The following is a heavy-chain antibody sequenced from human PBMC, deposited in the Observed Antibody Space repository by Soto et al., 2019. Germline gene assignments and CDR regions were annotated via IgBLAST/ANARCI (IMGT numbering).Heavy chain of an antibody. CDR2: ISSSGTTI. D-gene: IGHD3-16*02. Sequence: QGQLGESGGGLAKPGGSLRLSCAASGFTFSDYYMSWIRQAPGKGLEWVSYISSSGTTIYYADSVKGRFTISRDNARNSLFLQMNSLRAEDTAVYYCAKGYVWGSYRPSMDVWAHGTTVTVSS. CDR3: AKGYVWGSYRPSMDV. J-gene: IGHJ6*02. V-gene: IGHV3-11*01. CDR1: GFTFSDYY.